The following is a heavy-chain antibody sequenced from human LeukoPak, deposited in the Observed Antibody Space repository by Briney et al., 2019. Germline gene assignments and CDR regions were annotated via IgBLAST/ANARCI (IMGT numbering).Heavy chain of an antibody. CDR3: ARDYRGGTWFDP. D-gene: IGHD3-16*01. CDR1: GFTFSSYW. V-gene: IGHV3-7*01. Sequence: PGGSLRLSCAPSGFTFSSYWMSWVRQAPGKGLEWVANIKLDGSEKYYVDSVKGRFTISRDNAQNSLYLQMNSLRAEDTAVYYCARDYRGGTWFDPWGQGTLVTVSS. J-gene: IGHJ5*02. CDR2: IKLDGSEK.